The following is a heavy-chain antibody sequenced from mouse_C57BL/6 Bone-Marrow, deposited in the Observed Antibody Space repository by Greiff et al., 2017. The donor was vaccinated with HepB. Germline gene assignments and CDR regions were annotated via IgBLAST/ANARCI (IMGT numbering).Heavy chain of an antibody. CDR3: ARQGGFSMDY. CDR1: GFTFSDYY. Sequence: EVQLVESGGGLVQPGGSLKLSCAASGFTFSDYYMYWVRQTPEKRLEWVAYISNGGGSTYYPDTVKGRFTISRDNAKNTLYLQMSRLKSEDTAMYYCARQGGFSMDYWGQGTSVTVSS. J-gene: IGHJ4*01. V-gene: IGHV5-12*01. CDR2: ISNGGGST. D-gene: IGHD3-1*01.